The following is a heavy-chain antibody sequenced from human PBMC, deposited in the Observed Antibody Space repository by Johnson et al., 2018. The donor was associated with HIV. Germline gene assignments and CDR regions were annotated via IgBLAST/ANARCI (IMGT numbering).Heavy chain of an antibody. D-gene: IGHD3-16*01. Sequence: VQLVESGGGLVQPGGSLRLSCAASGFTVSSNYMSWVRQAPGKGLEWVSIIYSGGSTYYADSVKGRFTISRDNSKNTLYLQMNSLRAEDTAVYYCVGGSPDDAFDIWGQGTMVTVSS. CDR1: GFTVSSNY. CDR2: IYSGGST. J-gene: IGHJ3*02. CDR3: VGGSPDDAFDI. V-gene: IGHV3-53*01.